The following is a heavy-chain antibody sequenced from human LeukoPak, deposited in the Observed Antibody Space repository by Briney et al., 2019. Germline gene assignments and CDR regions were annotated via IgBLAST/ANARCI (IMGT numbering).Heavy chain of an antibody. J-gene: IGHJ4*02. V-gene: IGHV4-39*01. D-gene: IGHD2-2*01. Sequence: PSETLSLTCTVSNDSISSPMYYWGSLRQPPGKGLEWVGTVYFSGISYNNPSLKGRVTLSVDTSNSQFSLKLTSVTAADTAVYYCARLPRDSSIYPHWGQGVLVTVSS. CDR2: VYFSGIS. CDR1: NDSISSPMYY. CDR3: ARLPRDSSIYPH.